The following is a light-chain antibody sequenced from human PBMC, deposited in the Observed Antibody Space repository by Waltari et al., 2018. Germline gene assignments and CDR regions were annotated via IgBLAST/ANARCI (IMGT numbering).Light chain of an antibody. Sequence: QSALTQPASVSGSPGQSITISCTGTSRYVGGYNYASWYQQHPGQAPKLMIYDVSNRPSGVSDRFSGSKSGDTASLTISGLQAKDEADYYCNSYTSSSTWVFGGGTKLTVL. V-gene: IGLV2-14*03. CDR2: DVS. CDR3: NSYTSSSTWV. CDR1: SRYVGGYNY. J-gene: IGLJ3*02.